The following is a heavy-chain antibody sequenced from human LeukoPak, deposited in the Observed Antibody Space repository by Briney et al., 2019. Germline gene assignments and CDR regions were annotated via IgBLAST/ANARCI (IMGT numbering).Heavy chain of an antibody. Sequence: SETLSLTCTVSGGSISSYYWSWIRQPPGKGPEWIGYIYYSGSTNYNPSLKSRVTISVDTSKNQFSLKLSSVTAADTAVYYCARGPYCSSTSCYYDAFDIWGQGTMVTVSS. CDR1: GGSISSYY. CDR2: IYYSGST. CDR3: ARGPYCSSTSCYYDAFDI. D-gene: IGHD2-2*01. V-gene: IGHV4-59*12. J-gene: IGHJ3*02.